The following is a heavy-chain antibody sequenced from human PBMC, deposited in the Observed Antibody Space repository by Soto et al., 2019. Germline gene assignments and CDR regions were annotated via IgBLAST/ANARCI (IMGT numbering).Heavy chain of an antibody. CDR2: IKQDGSVK. D-gene: IGHD5-18*01. V-gene: IGHV3-7*01. J-gene: IGHJ4*02. CDR1: GFTFSSYW. CDR3: TRDTAMTEH. Sequence: GGSLRLSCAASGFTFSSYWMTWVRQAPGKGLEWVANIKQDGSVKNYVDSVKGRFTISRDNAKSSLYLQMNSLRVEDSAIYYCTRDTAMTEHWGQGTLVTVSS.